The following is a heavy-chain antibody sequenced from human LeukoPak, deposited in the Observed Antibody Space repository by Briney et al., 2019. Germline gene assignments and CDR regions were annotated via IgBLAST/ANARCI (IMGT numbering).Heavy chain of an antibody. D-gene: IGHD3-16*01. CDR2: ISGSGGST. V-gene: IGHV3-23*01. CDR1: GFTFSTYG. Sequence: GGSLRLSCAASGFTFSTYGMNWVRQAPGKGLEWVSAISGSGGSTYYADSVKGRFTISRDNSKNTLYLQMNSLRAEDTAVYYCAKEVEEYYFDYWGQGTLVTVSS. CDR3: AKEVEEYYFDY. J-gene: IGHJ4*02.